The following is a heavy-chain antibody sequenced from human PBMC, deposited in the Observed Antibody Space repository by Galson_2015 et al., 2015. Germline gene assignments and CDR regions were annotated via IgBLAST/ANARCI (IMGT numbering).Heavy chain of an antibody. D-gene: IGHD1-14*01. Sequence: SLRLSCAASGFSFKDAHMNWVRQGPGKGMEWVARVKTMAAGATTDFAAPVKGRFNISRDDSKNTVYPQMGSLKTEDTAVYFCSTGTTLNYWGQGTLVTVSS. J-gene: IGHJ4*02. CDR1: GFSFKDAH. V-gene: IGHV3-15*05. CDR2: VKTMAAGATT. CDR3: STGTTLNY.